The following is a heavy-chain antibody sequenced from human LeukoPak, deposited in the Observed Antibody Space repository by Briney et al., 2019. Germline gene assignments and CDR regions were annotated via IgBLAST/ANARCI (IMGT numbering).Heavy chain of an antibody. CDR1: GDSINGYF. V-gene: IGHV4-59*01. J-gene: IGHJ6*03. CDR3: ARGSSSRLGYYYFYMDV. D-gene: IGHD6-6*01. Sequence: SETLSLTCTVSGDSINGYFWSWIRQPPGMGLEWIGYIYYSGSTHYNPSLMRRVTISSDTSNNQVSLKLSSVTAADTAVYYCARGSSSRLGYYYFYMDVWGKGTTVTVSS. CDR2: IYYSGST.